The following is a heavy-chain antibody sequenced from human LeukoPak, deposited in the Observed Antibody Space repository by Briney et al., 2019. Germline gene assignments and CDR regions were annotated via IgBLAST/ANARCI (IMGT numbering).Heavy chain of an antibody. V-gene: IGHV1-2*02. Sequence: ASVKVSCKASGYAFIDSYVHWVRQAPGQGLEWMGWVNPNSGGTKYSQRFQGRVTMTGDTSISTAYMDLSRLRFDDTAVYYCARSVLDSSGSFRFDPWGQGTLVTVYS. J-gene: IGHJ5*02. CDR3: ARSVLDSSGSFRFDP. CDR1: GYAFIDSY. CDR2: VNPNSGGT. D-gene: IGHD3-22*01.